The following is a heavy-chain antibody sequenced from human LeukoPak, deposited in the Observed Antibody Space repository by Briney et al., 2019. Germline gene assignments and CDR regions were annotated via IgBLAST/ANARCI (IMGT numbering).Heavy chain of an antibody. D-gene: IGHD4-4*01. Sequence: PGRSLRLSCTASGFTFGDYAMSWFRQAPGKGLEWVGFIRSKASGGTTEYAASVKGRFTISRDDSKSIAYLQMNSLKTEDTAVYYCSRDRSTVTYYFDYWGRGTLVTVSS. J-gene: IGHJ4*02. CDR2: IRSKASGGTT. V-gene: IGHV3-49*03. CDR3: SRDRSTVTYYFDY. CDR1: GFTFGDYA.